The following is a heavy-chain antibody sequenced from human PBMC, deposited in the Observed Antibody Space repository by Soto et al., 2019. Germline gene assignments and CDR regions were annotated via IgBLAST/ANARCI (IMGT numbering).Heavy chain of an antibody. Sequence: ASVKVSCKASGYTFTSYAMHWVRQAPGQRLEWMGWINAGNGNTKYSQKFQGRVTITRDTSASTAYMELNSLKTEDTAVYYCTTAERPPNIVATRYYYYYGMDVWGQGTTVTVSS. CDR3: TTAERPPNIVATRYYYYYGMDV. CDR2: INAGNGNT. CDR1: GYTFTSYA. V-gene: IGHV1-3*01. J-gene: IGHJ6*02. D-gene: IGHD5-12*01.